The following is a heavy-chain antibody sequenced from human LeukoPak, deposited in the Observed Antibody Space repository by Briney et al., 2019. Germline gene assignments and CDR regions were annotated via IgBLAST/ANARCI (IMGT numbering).Heavy chain of an antibody. CDR2: IYTSGST. Sequence: SETLSLTCTVSGGSISSYYWSWIRQPAGKGLEWIGRIYTSGSTNYNPSLKSRVTMSVDTSKNQFSLKMSSVTAADTAMYYCARGWTLKTPLGRVAGTSSRRGRYFDYWGQGTLVTVSS. J-gene: IGHJ4*01. CDR1: GGSISSYY. D-gene: IGHD6-19*01. CDR3: ARGWTLKTPLGRVAGTSSRRGRYFDY. V-gene: IGHV4-4*07.